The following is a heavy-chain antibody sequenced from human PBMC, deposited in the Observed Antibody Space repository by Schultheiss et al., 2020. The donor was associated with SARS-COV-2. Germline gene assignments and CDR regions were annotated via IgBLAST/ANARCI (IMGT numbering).Heavy chain of an antibody. J-gene: IGHJ6*02. Sequence: GGSLRLSCAASGFTFSSYAMSWVRQAPGKGLEWVSVIYSGGSTYYADSVKGRFTISRDNSKNTLYLQMNSLRAEDTAVYYCARDVDSYGMDVWGQGTTVTVSS. CDR3: ARDVDSYGMDV. V-gene: IGHV3-53*01. CDR1: GFTFSSYA. CDR2: IYSGGST.